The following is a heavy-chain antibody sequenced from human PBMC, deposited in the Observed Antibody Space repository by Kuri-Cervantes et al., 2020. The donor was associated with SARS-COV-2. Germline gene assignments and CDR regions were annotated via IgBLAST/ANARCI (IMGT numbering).Heavy chain of an antibody. D-gene: IGHD1-26*01. J-gene: IGHJ3*02. V-gene: IGHV3-30*04. CDR2: ISYDGRNK. CDR1: GFTFSSYA. CDR3: ARDREWELLHAGAFDI. Sequence: GGSLRLSCAASGFTFSSYAMHWVRQAPGKGLEWVAVISYDGRNKYYADSVKGRFTISRDNSKNTLYLQMNSLRAEDTAVYYCARDREWELLHAGAFDIWGQGTMVTVSS.